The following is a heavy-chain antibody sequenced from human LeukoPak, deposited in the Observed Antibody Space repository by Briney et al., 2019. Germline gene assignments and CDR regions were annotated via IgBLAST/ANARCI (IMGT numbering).Heavy chain of an antibody. CDR3: AKDHIEMATILDY. V-gene: IGHV3-30*18. CDR2: ISYDGSNK. D-gene: IGHD5-24*01. CDR1: GFTFSNYG. J-gene: IGHJ4*02. Sequence: GGSLRLSCAASGFTFSNYGMHWVRQAPGKGLEWVAVISYDGSNKYYADSVKGRFTISRDNSKSTLYLQMNSLRAEDTAVYYCAKDHIEMATILDYWGQGTLVTVSS.